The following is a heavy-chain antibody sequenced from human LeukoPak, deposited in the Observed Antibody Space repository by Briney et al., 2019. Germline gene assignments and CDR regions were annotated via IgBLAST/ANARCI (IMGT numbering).Heavy chain of an antibody. V-gene: IGHV3-48*04. CDR1: GFTFSSYA. D-gene: IGHD1-26*01. CDR3: ATVGATNY. J-gene: IGHJ4*02. Sequence: GGSLRLSCAASGFTFSSYAMSWVRQAPGKGLEWVSYISSSASSTIYYADSVKGRFTISRDNARNSLYLQMNSLRVEDTAVYYCATVGATNYWGQGTLVTVSS. CDR2: ISSSASSTI.